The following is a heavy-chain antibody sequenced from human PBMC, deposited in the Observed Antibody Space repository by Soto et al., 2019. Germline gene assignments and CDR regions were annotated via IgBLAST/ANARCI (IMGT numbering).Heavy chain of an antibody. CDR1: GGSISSYY. CDR3: ARGWWERKGYVMDV. V-gene: IGHV4-59*08. CDR2: IYYSGST. J-gene: IGHJ6*02. Sequence: QVQLQESGPGLVQPSKTLSLTCTVSGGSISSYYWSWIRQPPGKELQYIGYIYYSGSTNYNPSLNSRVTISDDTSTNQFSLTLSSVTAADPAVYYCARGWWERKGYVMDVWGQGTTVTVSS. D-gene: IGHD1-26*01.